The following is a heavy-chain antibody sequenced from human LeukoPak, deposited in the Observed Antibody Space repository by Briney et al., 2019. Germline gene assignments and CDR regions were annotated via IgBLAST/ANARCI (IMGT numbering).Heavy chain of an antibody. J-gene: IGHJ2*01. V-gene: IGHV4-59*01. D-gene: IGHD3-10*01. Sequence: SETLSLTCTVSGGSISSYYWSWIRQPPGKGLEWLGYIYYSGSTNYNPSLKSRVTISVDTSKNQFSLKLSSVTAADTAVYYCARGNYYGSGSYYFDLWGRGTLVTVSS. CDR2: IYYSGST. CDR1: GGSISSYY. CDR3: ARGNYYGSGSYYFDL.